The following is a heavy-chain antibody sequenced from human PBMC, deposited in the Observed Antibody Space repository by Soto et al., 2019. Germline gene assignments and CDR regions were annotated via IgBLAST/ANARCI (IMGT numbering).Heavy chain of an antibody. CDR3: ASKFGELLADAFDI. D-gene: IGHD3-10*01. V-gene: IGHV4-4*02. Sequence: QVHLQESGPGLVKPSGTLSLTCTVSNASISSRKWWTWVRQTPGKGLEWIGEIYHSGSINHNPSLKSRVTMSVDKSKNQFSLKMTSVTAADTGVYYCASKFGELLADAFDIWGQGTVDTVSS. J-gene: IGHJ3*02. CDR1: NASISSRKW. CDR2: IYHSGSI.